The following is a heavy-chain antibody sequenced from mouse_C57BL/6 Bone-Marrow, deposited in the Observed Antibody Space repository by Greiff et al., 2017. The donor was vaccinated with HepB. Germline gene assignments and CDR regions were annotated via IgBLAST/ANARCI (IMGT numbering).Heavy chain of an antibody. D-gene: IGHD1-1*01. CDR2: INPGSGGT. CDR3: ARSGVYYYGSSF. J-gene: IGHJ3*01. V-gene: IGHV1-54*01. CDR1: GYAFTNYL. Sequence: QVQLQQSGAELVRPGTSVKVSCKASGYAFTNYLIEWVKQRPGQGLEWIGVINPGSGGTNYNEKFKGKATLTADKSSSTAYMQLSSLTSEDSAVYFCARSGVYYYGSSFWGQGTLVTVSA.